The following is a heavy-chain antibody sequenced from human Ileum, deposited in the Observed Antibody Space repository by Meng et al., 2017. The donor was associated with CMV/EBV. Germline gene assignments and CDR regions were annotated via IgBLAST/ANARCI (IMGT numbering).Heavy chain of an antibody. CDR1: GFTFERNW. CDR3: ARTDSTSSGYFDY. CDR2: INQVATAT. Sequence: CSAPGFTFERNWMSWVRQAPGKGLEWVANINQVATATKYVDSVKGRFTISRDNGEKSLFLQMNGLTAEDTAVYFCARTDSTSSGYFDYWGQGVLVTVSS. V-gene: IGHV3-7*01. D-gene: IGHD6-6*01. J-gene: IGHJ4*02.